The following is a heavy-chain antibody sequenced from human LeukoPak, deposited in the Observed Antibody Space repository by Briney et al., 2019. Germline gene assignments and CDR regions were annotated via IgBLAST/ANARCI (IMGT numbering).Heavy chain of an antibody. CDR1: GGTFSSYA. Sequence: SVKVSCKASGGTFSSYAISWVRQAPGQGLEWMGGIIPIFGTANYAQKFQGRVTITADKSTSTAYMELSSLRSEDTAVYYCASRNAYSSGWYWYYMDVWGKGTTVTVSS. D-gene: IGHD6-19*01. CDR3: ASRNAYSSGWYWYYMDV. V-gene: IGHV1-69*06. CDR2: IIPIFGTA. J-gene: IGHJ6*03.